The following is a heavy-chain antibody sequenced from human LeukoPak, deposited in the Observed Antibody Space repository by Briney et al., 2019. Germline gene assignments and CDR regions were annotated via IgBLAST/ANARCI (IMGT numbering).Heavy chain of an antibody. CDR2: IYYSGST. V-gene: IGHV4-39*01. CDR3: ARHRGRDGYNFYYYGMDV. Sequence: SETLSLTCTVSGGSISSSSYYWGWIRQPPGKGLEWIGSIYYSGSTYYNPSLKSRVTISVDTSKNQFSLKLSSVTAADTAVYYCARHRGRDGYNFYYYGMDVWGQGTTVTVSS. J-gene: IGHJ6*02. CDR1: GGSISSSSYY. D-gene: IGHD5-24*01.